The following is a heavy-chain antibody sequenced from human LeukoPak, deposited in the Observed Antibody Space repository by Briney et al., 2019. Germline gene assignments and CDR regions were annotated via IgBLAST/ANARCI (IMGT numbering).Heavy chain of an antibody. J-gene: IGHJ3*02. V-gene: IGHV4-4*07. Sequence: SETLSLTCTVSGGSISSYYWSWIRQPAGKGLEWIGRIYTSGSTNYNPSLKSRVTMSVDTSKNQFSLKLSSVTAADTAVYYCALGHYDSSGYSDAFDIWGQGTTVTVSS. CDR3: ALGHYDSSGYSDAFDI. CDR1: GGSISSYY. D-gene: IGHD3-22*01. CDR2: IYTSGST.